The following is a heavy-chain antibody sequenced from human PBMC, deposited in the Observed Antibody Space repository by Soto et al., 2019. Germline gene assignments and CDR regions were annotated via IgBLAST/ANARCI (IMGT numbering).Heavy chain of an antibody. V-gene: IGHV3-9*01. Sequence: EVQLVESGGGLVQPGRSLRLSCAASGFTFDDYAMHWVRQAPGKGLEWVSGISWNSGSIGYADSVKGRFTISRDNAKNSLYLQMNSLRAEDTALYYCAAALFSRGWACYWGQGTLVTVSS. D-gene: IGHD6-19*01. CDR2: ISWNSGSI. J-gene: IGHJ4*02. CDR1: GFTFDDYA. CDR3: AAALFSRGWACY.